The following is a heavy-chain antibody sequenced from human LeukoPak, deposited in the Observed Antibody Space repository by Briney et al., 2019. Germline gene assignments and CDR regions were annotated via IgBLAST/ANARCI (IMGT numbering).Heavy chain of an antibody. CDR2: IIPIFGTA. D-gene: IGHD4-17*01. V-gene: IGHV1-69*13. CDR3: ARGGSDYGDYVFDY. J-gene: IGHJ4*02. CDR1: GYTFTGYH. Sequence: ASVKVSCKTSGYTFTGYHMHWVRQAPGQGLEWMGGIIPIFGTANYAQKFQGRVTITADESTSTAYMELSSLRSEDTAVYYCARGGSDYGDYVFDYWGQGTLVTVSS.